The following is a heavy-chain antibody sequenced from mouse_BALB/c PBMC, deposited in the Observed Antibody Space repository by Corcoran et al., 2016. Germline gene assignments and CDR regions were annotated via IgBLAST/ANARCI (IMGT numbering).Heavy chain of an antibody. CDR2: ILPGSGST. CDR3: ARLDYDVARFAY. V-gene: IGHV1-9*01. J-gene: IGHJ3*01. Sequence: QVQLQQSGAELMKPGASVKISCKATGYTFSSYWIEWVKQRPGHGLEWIGEILPGSGSTNYNEKFKGKATFTADTSSNTAYMQLSSLTSEDSAVYYCARLDYDVARFAYWGQGTLVTVSA. D-gene: IGHD2-4*01. CDR1: GYTFSSYW.